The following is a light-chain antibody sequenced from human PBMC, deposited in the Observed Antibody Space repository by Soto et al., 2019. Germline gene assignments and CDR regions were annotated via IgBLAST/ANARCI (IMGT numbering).Light chain of an antibody. Sequence: DNPMTQYPSSVSASVGDRVTIHCRASQSITTYLNWYRQKPGKAPKLLIYKASSLESGVPSRFSGSGSGTDFTLTISSLQPEDFATYYCQQSYSTPITFGQGTRLEIK. CDR1: QSITTY. CDR3: QQSYSTPIT. J-gene: IGKJ5*01. V-gene: IGKV1-39*01. CDR2: KAS.